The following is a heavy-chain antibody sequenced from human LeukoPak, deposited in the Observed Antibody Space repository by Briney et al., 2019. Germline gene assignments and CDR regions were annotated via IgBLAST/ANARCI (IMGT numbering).Heavy chain of an antibody. CDR2: ISSSGSTI. J-gene: IGHJ5*02. V-gene: IGHV3-48*03. Sequence: GSLRLSCAASGFTFSSYEMNWVRQAPGKGLEWVSYISSSGSTIYYADSVKGRFTISRDNAKNTLYLQMNSLRAEDTAVYYCAGGVDYGDLGNWFDPWGQGTLVTVSS. CDR3: AGGVDYGDLGNWFDP. CDR1: GFTFSSYE. D-gene: IGHD4-17*01.